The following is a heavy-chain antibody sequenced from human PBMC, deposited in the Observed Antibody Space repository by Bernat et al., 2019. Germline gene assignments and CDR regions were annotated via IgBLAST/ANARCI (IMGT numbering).Heavy chain of an antibody. CDR2: IRSKANSYAT. Sequence: EVQLVESGGGLVQPGGSLKLSCAASGFTFSGSAIHWVRQASGKGLEWVGRIRSKANSYATAYAESVKGRFTISRDDSKNTAYLQMNSLKTEDTAVYYCTRHEATRDYWGQGTLVTVSS. CDR3: TRHEATRDY. V-gene: IGHV3-73*02. CDR1: GFTFSGSA. J-gene: IGHJ4*02.